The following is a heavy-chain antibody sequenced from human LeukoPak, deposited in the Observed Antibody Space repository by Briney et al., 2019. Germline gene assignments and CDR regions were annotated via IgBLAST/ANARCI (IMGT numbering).Heavy chain of an antibody. J-gene: IGHJ2*01. CDR3: ARSPSPGIVLMRTWYFDL. CDR2: ISSSSSYI. D-gene: IGHD2-8*01. V-gene: IGHV3-21*01. CDR1: GFTFSSYS. Sequence: GGSLRLSCAASGFTFSSYSMNWVRQAPGKGLEWVSSISSSSSYIYYADSVKGRFTISRDNAKNSLYLQMNSLRAEDTAVYYCARSPSPGIVLMRTWYFDLWGRGTLVTVSS.